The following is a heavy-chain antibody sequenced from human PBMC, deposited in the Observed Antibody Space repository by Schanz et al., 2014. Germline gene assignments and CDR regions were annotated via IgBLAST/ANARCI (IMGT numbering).Heavy chain of an antibody. CDR2: LSARGHRT. D-gene: IGHD6-19*01. V-gene: IGHV3-23*04. J-gene: IGHJ4*02. Sequence: EVQLVESGGGLVQPGGSLRLCCVASGFTFSRYWMTWVRQAPGKGLEWVSALSARGHRTQYADSVMGRFTISSDISKNMLYLQMNSLRAEDTAVYYCARKTDSSGTGDYWGQGTLVTVSS. CDR3: ARKTDSSGTGDY. CDR1: GFTFSRYW.